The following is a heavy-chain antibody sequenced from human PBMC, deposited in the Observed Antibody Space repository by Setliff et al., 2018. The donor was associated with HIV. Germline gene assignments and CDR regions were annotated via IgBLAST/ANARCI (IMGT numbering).Heavy chain of an antibody. CDR2: INPSGGST. CDR3: AREARYQDRYYYYMDV. Sequence: ASVKVSCKASGYMFTDYYIHWVRQAPGQGLEWMGIINPSGGSTTYAQKFQGRVTMTRDTSASTVYMELSSLRSEDTAVYYCAREARYQDRYYYYMDVWGKGTTVTVSS. CDR1: GYMFTDYY. V-gene: IGHV1-46*01. D-gene: IGHD1-20*01. J-gene: IGHJ6*03.